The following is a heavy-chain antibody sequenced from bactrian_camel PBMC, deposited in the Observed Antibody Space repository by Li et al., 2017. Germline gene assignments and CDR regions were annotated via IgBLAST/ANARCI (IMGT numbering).Heavy chain of an antibody. J-gene: IGHJ4*01. D-gene: IGHD4*01. CDR2: ILTAGGKA. CDR3: AVGEDLWRLCALGVVTPPELRY. V-gene: IGHV3S54*01. CDR1: QWLNC. Sequence: VQLVESGGGSVQAGGSLRLSCAASQWLNCMGWFRQASGKVREGVATILTAGGKAWYRDSVKGRFTISQDNAKNTVYLQIDNLKSEDTAMYYCAVGEDLWRLCALGVVTPPELRYWGEGTQVTVS.